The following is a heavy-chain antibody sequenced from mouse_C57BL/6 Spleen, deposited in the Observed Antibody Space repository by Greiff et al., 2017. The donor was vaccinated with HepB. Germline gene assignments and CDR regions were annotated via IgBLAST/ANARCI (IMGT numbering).Heavy chain of an antibody. CDR2: INPYNGGT. J-gene: IGHJ2*01. V-gene: IGHV1-19*01. D-gene: IGHD1-1*01. CDR3: ARGGFITTVVAHFDY. Sequence: VQLQQSGPVLVKPGASVKMSCKASGYTFTDYYMNWVKQSHGKSLEWIGVINPYNGGTSYNQKFKGKATLTVDKSSSTAYMELNSLTSEDSAVYYGARGGFITTVVAHFDYWGQGTTLTVSS. CDR1: GYTFTDYY.